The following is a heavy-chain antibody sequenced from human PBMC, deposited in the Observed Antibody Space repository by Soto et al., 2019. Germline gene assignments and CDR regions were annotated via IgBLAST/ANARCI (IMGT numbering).Heavy chain of an antibody. Sequence: PAGTLTLTCIVSGGSIIGSYWSWIRQSPGKGLEWLAYVYYTGSTNYSPSLRSRVIISVETYTKEFSLRLMSVTAADTAVYFCARSVAVPGAHLDYWGQRTQVTVSS. CDR2: VYYTGST. CDR1: GGSIIGSY. CDR3: ARSVAVPGAHLDY. V-gene: IGHV4-59*01. J-gene: IGHJ4*02. D-gene: IGHD6-19*01.